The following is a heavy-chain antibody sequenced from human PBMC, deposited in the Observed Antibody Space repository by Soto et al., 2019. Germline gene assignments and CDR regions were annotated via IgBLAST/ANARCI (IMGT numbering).Heavy chain of an antibody. J-gene: IGHJ4*01. CDR3: AILETRGGDY. CDR1: GFTFSNYA. D-gene: IGHD3-10*01. Sequence: EVQLLESGGDLVQPGGSLRLSCGGSGFTFSNYAMSWVRQAPGKGLEWVSTVTGSGGSTFYADSVKGRFTVSRDNSKNTLYLQMNSLRGDDTALYYCAILETRGGDYWGHGTLVTVSS. V-gene: IGHV3-23*01. CDR2: VTGSGGST.